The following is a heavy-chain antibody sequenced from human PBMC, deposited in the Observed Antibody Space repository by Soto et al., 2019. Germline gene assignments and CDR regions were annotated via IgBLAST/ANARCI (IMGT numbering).Heavy chain of an antibody. CDR2: IIPIFGTA. CDR3: ARVPCSSTSCYHNWFDP. Sequence: QVQLVQSGAEVKKPGSSVKVSCKASGGTFSSYAISWVRQAPGQGLEWMGGIIPIFGTANYAQKFQGRVTITADESTSTAYMELSSLRSEDTAVYYCARVPCSSTSCYHNWFDPCGQGTLVTVSS. V-gene: IGHV1-69*01. J-gene: IGHJ5*02. D-gene: IGHD2-2*01. CDR1: GGTFSSYA.